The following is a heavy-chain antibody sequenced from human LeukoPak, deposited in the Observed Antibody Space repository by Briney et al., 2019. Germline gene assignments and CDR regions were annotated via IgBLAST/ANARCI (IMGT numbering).Heavy chain of an antibody. V-gene: IGHV1-18*01. Sequence: GASVKVSCKASGYTFTSYGISWVRQAPGQGLEWMGWISAYNGNTNYAQKLQGRVTMTTDTSTSTAYMELRSLRSDDTAVYYCARVAGYCSSTSCYGFFFGYWGQGTLVTVSS. J-gene: IGHJ4*02. CDR2: ISAYNGNT. D-gene: IGHD2-2*01. CDR3: ARVAGYCSSTSCYGFFFGY. CDR1: GYTFTSYG.